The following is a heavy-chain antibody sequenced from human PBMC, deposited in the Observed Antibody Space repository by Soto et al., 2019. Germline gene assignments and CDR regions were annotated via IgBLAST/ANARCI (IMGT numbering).Heavy chain of an antibody. CDR2: ITTSSAYI. D-gene: IGHD2-21*01. Sequence: VQLVESGGGLVKPGGSLRLSCAASGFTFNTYDMNWVRQAPGKGLEWVSSITTSSAYIYYADSLKGRITISRDNAKNSLFQQMNSLRAEDTAVYYCVRSGTARLLRHSWFDTWGQGTLVTVSS. CDR1: GFTFNTYD. CDR3: VRSGTARLLRHSWFDT. J-gene: IGHJ5*02. V-gene: IGHV3-21*01.